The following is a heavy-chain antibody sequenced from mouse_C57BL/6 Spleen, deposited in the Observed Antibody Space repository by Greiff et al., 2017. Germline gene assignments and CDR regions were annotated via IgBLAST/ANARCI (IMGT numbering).Heavy chain of an antibody. CDR3: ARPVVATRGFAY. V-gene: IGHV5-17*01. Sequence: DVMLVESGGGLVKPGGSLKLSCAASGFTFSDYGMHWVRQAPEKGLEWVAYISSGSSTIYYADTVKGRFTISRDNAKNTLFLQMTSLRSEDTAMYYWARPVVATRGFAYWGQGTLVTVSA. CDR2: ISSGSSTI. J-gene: IGHJ3*01. D-gene: IGHD1-1*01. CDR1: GFTFSDYG.